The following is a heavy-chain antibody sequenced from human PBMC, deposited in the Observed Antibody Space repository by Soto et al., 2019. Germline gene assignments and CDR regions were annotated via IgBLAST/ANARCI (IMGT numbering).Heavy chain of an antibody. J-gene: IGHJ6*04. CDR2: INPNSGGT. Sequence: ASLRVSCRASGYTFTGYYMHWVRQAPGQGLEWMGWINPNSGGTNYAQKFQGRVTMTRDTSLTTAYMELSRLRSDDTAVYYCARDQSPILWSGIRSYYGMPVWGEGTTVTDSS. V-gene: IGHV1-2*02. CDR3: ARDQSPILWSGIRSYYGMPV. CDR1: GYTFTGYY. D-gene: IGHD3-3*01.